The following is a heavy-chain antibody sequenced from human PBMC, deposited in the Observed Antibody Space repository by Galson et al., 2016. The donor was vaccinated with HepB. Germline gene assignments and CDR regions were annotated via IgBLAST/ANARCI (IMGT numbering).Heavy chain of an antibody. D-gene: IGHD6-13*01. J-gene: IGHJ6*02. CDR2: IYGAGST. V-gene: IGHV3-53*01. Sequence: SLRLSCAASGFTVSRNYMRWVRQAPGKGLEWVSLIYGAGSTYYADSVKGRFTISRDNSKNTLYLQMNRLRVEDTAVYYCARDVRVGSSWYPYSGGMDVWGQGTTVTVSS. CDR1: GFTVSRNY. CDR3: ARDVRVGSSWYPYSGGMDV.